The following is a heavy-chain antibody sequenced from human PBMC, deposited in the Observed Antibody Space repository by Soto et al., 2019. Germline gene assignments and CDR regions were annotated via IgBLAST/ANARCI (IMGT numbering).Heavy chain of an antibody. CDR1: GFTFSSYA. D-gene: IGHD3-22*01. J-gene: IGHJ3*02. Sequence: QVQLVESGGGVVQPGRSLRLSCAASGFTFSSYAMHWVRKAPGKGLEWVAVISYDGSNKYYADSVKGRFTISRDNSKNTLYLQMNSLRAEVTAVYYCAGEGGSYDSSGYYGNAFDIWGQGTMVTVSS. CDR3: AGEGGSYDSSGYYGNAFDI. CDR2: ISYDGSNK. V-gene: IGHV3-30-3*01.